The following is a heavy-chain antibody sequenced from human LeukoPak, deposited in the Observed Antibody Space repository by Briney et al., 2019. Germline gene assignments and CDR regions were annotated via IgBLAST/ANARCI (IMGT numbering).Heavy chain of an antibody. J-gene: IGHJ3*02. Sequence: SETLSLTCAVYGGSFSGYYWSWIRQPPGKGLEWIGEINHSGSTNYNPSLKSRVTISVDTSKNQFSLKLSSVTAADTAVYYCASLGYCSSTSCTSIWGQGTMVTVSS. V-gene: IGHV4-34*01. D-gene: IGHD2-2*01. CDR3: ASLGYCSSTSCTSI. CDR1: GGSFSGYY. CDR2: INHSGST.